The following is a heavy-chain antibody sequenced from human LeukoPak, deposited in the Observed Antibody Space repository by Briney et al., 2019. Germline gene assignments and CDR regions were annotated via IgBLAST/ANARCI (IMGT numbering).Heavy chain of an antibody. Sequence: GGSLRLSCVASGFTLSKYAMSWVRQASGKGLEWVSAVSGGSSNTYYADSVKGRFTISRDNSKNTLYLQMNSLRADDTAIYYCAKEASGYSFSDWWGQGTLVTVSS. CDR1: GFTLSKYA. CDR3: AKEASGYSFSDW. D-gene: IGHD1-26*01. CDR2: VSGGSSNT. V-gene: IGHV3-23*01. J-gene: IGHJ4*02.